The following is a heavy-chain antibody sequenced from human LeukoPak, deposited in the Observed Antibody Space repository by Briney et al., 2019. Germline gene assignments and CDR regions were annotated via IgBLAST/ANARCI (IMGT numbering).Heavy chain of an antibody. CDR3: ARGSEYQLRYDLVAFDI. V-gene: IGHV1-69*01. Sequence: ASVNVSCKASGGTFSSYAISWVRQAPGQGLEWMGGIIPIFGTANYAQKFQGRVTITADESTSTAYMELSSLRSEDTAVYYCARGSEYQLRYDLVAFDIWGQGTMVTVSS. D-gene: IGHD2-2*01. J-gene: IGHJ3*02. CDR2: IIPIFGTA. CDR1: GGTFSSYA.